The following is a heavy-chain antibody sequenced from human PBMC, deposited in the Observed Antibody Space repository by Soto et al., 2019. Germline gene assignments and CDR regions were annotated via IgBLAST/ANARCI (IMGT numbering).Heavy chain of an antibody. D-gene: IGHD3-22*01. CDR1: GYSFAGYW. V-gene: IGHV5-10-1*01. Sequence: GESLKISCKGSGYSFAGYWITWVRQKPGKGLEWMGRIDPSDSQTYYSPSFRVHVTIPATKSITTVFLQWSSLRASDTAMYYCARQIYDSDTGPNFQYYFDSWGQGTPVTVSS. CDR2: IDPSDSQT. CDR3: ARQIYDSDTGPNFQYYFDS. J-gene: IGHJ4*02.